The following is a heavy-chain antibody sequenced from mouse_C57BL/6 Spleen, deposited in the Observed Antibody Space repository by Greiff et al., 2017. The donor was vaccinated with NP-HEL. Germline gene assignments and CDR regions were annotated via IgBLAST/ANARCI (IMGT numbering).Heavy chain of an antibody. CDR1: GFTFSDYG. Sequence: EVKVVESGGGLVKPGGSLKLSCAASGFTFSDYGMHWVRQAPEKGLEGVAYISSGSSIIYYADTVKGRFTISRDNAKNTLFLQMTSLRSEDTAMYYCARPTLRWYFDYWGQGTTLTVSS. CDR2: ISSGSSII. V-gene: IGHV5-17*01. J-gene: IGHJ2*01. D-gene: IGHD1-1*01. CDR3: ARPTLRWYFDY.